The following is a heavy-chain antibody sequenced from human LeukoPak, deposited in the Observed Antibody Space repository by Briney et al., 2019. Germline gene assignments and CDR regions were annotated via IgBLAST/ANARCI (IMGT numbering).Heavy chain of an antibody. V-gene: IGHV5-51*01. CDR2: IYPGDSDT. D-gene: IGHD3-9*01. CDR3: ATHLTDPSLDAFDI. J-gene: IGHJ3*02. CDR1: GYTFTTYW. Sequence: GESLKISCKGSGYTFTTYWIGWVRQMPGKGLEWMGNIYPGDSDTRYSPSFQGQVTISADKSISTAYLQWSSLKASDTAMYYCATHLTDPSLDAFDIWGQGTMVTVSS.